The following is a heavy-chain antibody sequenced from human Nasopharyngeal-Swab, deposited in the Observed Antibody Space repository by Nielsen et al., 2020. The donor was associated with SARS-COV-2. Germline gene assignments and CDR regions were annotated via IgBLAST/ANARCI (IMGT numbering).Heavy chain of an antibody. Sequence: SETLSLTCTVSGDSITNYYWSWIRQPPGKELEWIGNFYYSGSTNYSPPLKSRVTISADTSKNQFSLELTTVTAADTAVYYCARWSTISRFFDFWGQGTQVTVSS. V-gene: IGHV4-59*01. CDR2: FYYSGST. CDR1: GDSITNYY. J-gene: IGHJ4*02. D-gene: IGHD1-26*01. CDR3: ARWSTISRFFDF.